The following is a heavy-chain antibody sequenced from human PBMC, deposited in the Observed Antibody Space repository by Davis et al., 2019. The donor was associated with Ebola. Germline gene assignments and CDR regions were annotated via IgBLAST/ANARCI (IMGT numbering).Heavy chain of an antibody. CDR2: FDPEDGET. J-gene: IGHJ5*02. CDR1: GYTLTELS. Sequence: ASVKVSCKVSGYTLTELSMHWVRQAPGKGLEWMGGFDPEDGETIYAQKFQGRVTMTEDTSTDTAYMELSSLRSEDTAVYYCATGAVAVARNWFDPWGQGTLVTVSS. V-gene: IGHV1-24*01. D-gene: IGHD6-19*01. CDR3: ATGAVAVARNWFDP.